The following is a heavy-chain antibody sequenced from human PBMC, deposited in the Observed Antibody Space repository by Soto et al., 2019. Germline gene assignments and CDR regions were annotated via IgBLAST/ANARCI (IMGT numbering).Heavy chain of an antibody. J-gene: IGHJ5*02. CDR2: TYFGGST. Sequence: PSETLSLTCTVSGGSISSTPSYWAWIRQPPGKGLEWVGSTYFGGSTYYNPSLKSRVSISVDTSKNQISLKVSPATAADTAMYFCTRAERFPRSWFDPWGQGTQVTVSS. V-gene: IGHV4-39*01. CDR1: GGSISSTPSY. D-gene: IGHD3-10*01. CDR3: TRAERFPRSWFDP.